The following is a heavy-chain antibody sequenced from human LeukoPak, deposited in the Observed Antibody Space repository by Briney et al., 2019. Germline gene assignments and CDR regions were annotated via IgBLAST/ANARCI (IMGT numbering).Heavy chain of an antibody. CDR1: GFTFSSYA. Sequence: GGSLRLSCAASGFTFSSYAMSWVRQAPGKGLEWVSAISGSGTSTYYADSVKGRFTISRDNSKNTLYLQMNSLRAEDTAVYYCAKTRGDYYYYGMDVWGQGTTVTVSS. CDR2: ISGSGTST. V-gene: IGHV3-23*01. CDR3: AKTRGDYYYYGMDV. J-gene: IGHJ6*02.